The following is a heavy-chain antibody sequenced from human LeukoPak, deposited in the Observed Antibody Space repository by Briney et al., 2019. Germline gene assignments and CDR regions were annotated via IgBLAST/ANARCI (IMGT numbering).Heavy chain of an antibody. D-gene: IGHD3-9*01. J-gene: IGHJ4*02. CDR2: INHSGST. CDR1: GGSISSGGYY. V-gene: IGHV4-39*07. Sequence: SETLSLTCTVSGGSISSGGYYWSWIRQPPGKGLEWIGEINHSGSTNYNPSLKSRVTISVDTSKNQFSLKLSSVTAADTAVYYCAKTFRYFDWFLSTEKARTYYFDYWGQGTLVTVSS. CDR3: AKTFRYFDWFLSTEKARTYYFDY.